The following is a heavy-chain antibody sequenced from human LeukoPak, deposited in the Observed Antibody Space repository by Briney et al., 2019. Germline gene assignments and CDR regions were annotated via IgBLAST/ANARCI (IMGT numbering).Heavy chain of an antibody. CDR3: ASSHDSAGND. Sequence: GGSLRFSCAASGFTFSTSWMSWVRQAPGKGLKWLANINPDGRATFYVDSVKGRFIISRANAKNSLFRQLSSLRDADTALYYWASSHDSAGNDWGQGTVVTVYS. V-gene: IGHV3-7*01. J-gene: IGHJ1*01. D-gene: IGHD2-15*01. CDR1: GFTFSTSW. CDR2: INPDGRAT.